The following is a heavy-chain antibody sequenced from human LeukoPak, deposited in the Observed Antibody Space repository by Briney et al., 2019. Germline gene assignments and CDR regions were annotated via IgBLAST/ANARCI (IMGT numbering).Heavy chain of an antibody. Sequence: GGSLRLSCAASGFIVSNKYMSWVRQAPGKGLEWVSVIYSGGSTYYADSVNDRFTISRDKSKNTLYLQMNSLRAEDTAVYYCAREAYCGGDCYSLDYWGQGTLVTVSS. CDR1: GFIVSNKY. D-gene: IGHD2-21*02. CDR3: AREAYCGGDCYSLDY. CDR2: IYSGGST. V-gene: IGHV3-66*01. J-gene: IGHJ4*02.